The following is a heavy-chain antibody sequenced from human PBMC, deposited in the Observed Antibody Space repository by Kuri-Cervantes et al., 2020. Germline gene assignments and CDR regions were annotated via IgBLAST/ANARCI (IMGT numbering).Heavy chain of an antibody. CDR1: GASIGSGSHY. D-gene: IGHD6-19*01. CDR2: IFYSGST. V-gene: IGHV4-39*01. J-gene: IGHJ4*02. CDR3: AKPRYTTGWYVSPNV. Sequence: TETLSLSGTVSGASIGSGSHYWGWSLQPQGKGLEWIGTIFYSGSTYYNPALRSRVTISVDRSNNQFSLKLSSVTAADTAVYYCAKPRYTTGWYVSPNVWGQGVLVTVSS.